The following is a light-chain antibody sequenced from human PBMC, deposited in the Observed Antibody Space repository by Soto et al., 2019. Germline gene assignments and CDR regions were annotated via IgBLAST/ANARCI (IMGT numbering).Light chain of an antibody. Sequence: EIVLTQSPGTLSLSPGERATLSCRASQSVGTSYLAWYQQKPGQAPRLLIYGASSRATGIPDRFSGSGSGTDFTLTISRLEPEDFAVYYCQQYGSSPWPFGQGTKVEIK. CDR2: GAS. CDR3: QQYGSSPWP. V-gene: IGKV3-20*01. J-gene: IGKJ1*01. CDR1: QSVGTSY.